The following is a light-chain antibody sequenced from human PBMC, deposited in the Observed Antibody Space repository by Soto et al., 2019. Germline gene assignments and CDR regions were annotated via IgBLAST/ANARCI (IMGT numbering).Light chain of an antibody. J-gene: IGKJ5*01. Sequence: EIVLTQSPGTLSLFPGERATLSCRASQSLITRYLAWYQQKPGQAPRLLIYGASSRATGIPDRFSGSGSGTDVTLTISRLEPEDFAVYSCQQYGTSPTFGKGTRLEIK. CDR2: GAS. V-gene: IGKV3-20*01. CDR3: QQYGTSPT. CDR1: QSLITRY.